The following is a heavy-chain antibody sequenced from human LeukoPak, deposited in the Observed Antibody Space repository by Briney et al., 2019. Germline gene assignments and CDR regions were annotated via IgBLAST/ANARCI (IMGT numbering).Heavy chain of an antibody. J-gene: IGHJ5*02. CDR3: ASTTPADNWFDP. V-gene: IGHV4-61*02. D-gene: IGHD1-14*01. Sequence: SETLSLTCTVSGGSISSGSYYWSWIRQPAGTGLEWIGRIYTSGSTNYNPSLKSRVTISVDTSKNQFSLKLSSVTAADTAVYYCASTTPADNWFDPWGQGTLVTVSS. CDR1: GGSISSGSYY. CDR2: IYTSGST.